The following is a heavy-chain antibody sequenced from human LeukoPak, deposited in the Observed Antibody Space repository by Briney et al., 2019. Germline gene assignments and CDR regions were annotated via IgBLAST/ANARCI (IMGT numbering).Heavy chain of an antibody. V-gene: IGHV3-21*01. CDR3: ATSPVYSYGHPYYFDY. J-gene: IGHJ4*02. Sequence: GGSLRLSCAAPGLTFSRYSMNWVRQAPGKGLEWVSSISSGSSYIYYADSVKGRFTISRDNAKNSLYLQMNSLRAEDTAVYYCATSPVYSYGHPYYFDYWGQGTLVTVSS. CDR1: GLTFSRYS. D-gene: IGHD5-18*01. CDR2: ISSGSSYI.